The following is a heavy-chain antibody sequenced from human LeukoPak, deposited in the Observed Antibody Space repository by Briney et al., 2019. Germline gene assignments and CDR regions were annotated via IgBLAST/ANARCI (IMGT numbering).Heavy chain of an antibody. D-gene: IGHD6-13*01. CDR3: ARGVATTGAKFFDY. V-gene: IGHV1-2*02. J-gene: IGHJ4*02. Sequence: ASVKVSRKASGYTFTVYYIHWLRQAPGQRLEWLGWINPNNGGTLYAQKFQGGVTMTRDTSLGAVYMELSRLTPDDTAVYYCARGVATTGAKFFDYWGQGTLVTVSS. CDR2: INPNNGGT. CDR1: GYTFTVYY.